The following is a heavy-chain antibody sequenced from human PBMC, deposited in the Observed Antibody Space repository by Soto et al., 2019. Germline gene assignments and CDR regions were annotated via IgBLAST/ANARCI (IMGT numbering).Heavy chain of an antibody. V-gene: IGHV4-39*01. Sequence: SETLSLTCTVAGGSISSSIYYLGWIRQPPGKGLEWIGSIYYSGSTYYNPSLKSRVTISVDTSKNQFSLKLSSVTAADTAVYYCARLDYQNYYYYGMDVWGQGTTVTVSS. CDR2: IYYSGST. D-gene: IGHD2-2*01. CDR3: ARLDYQNYYYYGMDV. CDR1: GGSISSSIYY. J-gene: IGHJ6*02.